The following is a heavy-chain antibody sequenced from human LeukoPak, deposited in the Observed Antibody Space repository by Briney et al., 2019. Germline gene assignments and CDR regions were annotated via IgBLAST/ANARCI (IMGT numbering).Heavy chain of an antibody. J-gene: IGHJ4*02. V-gene: IGHV4-38-2*02. Sequence: PSETLSLTCTVSGYSISSDYYWGWIRQPPGRGLEWIATFYHSVSTYYNPSLKSRVTISIDTSKNQFSLRLSSVTAADTAVYYCARHPNCSGGSCLKYYFDYWGQGTLVTVSS. CDR3: ARHPNCSGGSCLKYYFDY. CDR2: FYHSVST. CDR1: GYSISSDYY. D-gene: IGHD2-15*01.